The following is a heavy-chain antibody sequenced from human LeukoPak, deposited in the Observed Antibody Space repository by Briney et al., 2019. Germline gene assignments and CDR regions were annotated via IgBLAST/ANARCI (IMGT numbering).Heavy chain of an antibody. CDR1: GLTFTNAW. CDR3: TTDWGIDP. CDR2: IKSKTDGETT. Sequence: GGSLRLSCAASGLTFTNAWMSWVRQAPGKGLEWVGRIKSKTDGETTDYAAPVKGRFTISRDDSENTLYLQMNSLKTEDRAVYYCTTDWGIDPWGQGTLVTVSS. V-gene: IGHV3-15*01. D-gene: IGHD3-16*01. J-gene: IGHJ5*02.